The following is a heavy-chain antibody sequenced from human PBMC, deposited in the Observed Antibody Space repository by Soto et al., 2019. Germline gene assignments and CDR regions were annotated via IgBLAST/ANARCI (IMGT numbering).Heavy chain of an antibody. CDR1: AFSFTNAW. CDR2: IKSITDGGTT. V-gene: IGHV3-15*01. Sequence: EVHLVESGGGLVKPGGSLRLSCVASAFSFTNAWMSWVRQAPGKGLEWVGRIKSITDGGTTDYAAPVKGRFTISRDDSTNTLYMQMNSVKNEDTAVYYCSTGRSTYGLDSWGQGTRVTVSS. D-gene: IGHD3-10*01. CDR3: STGRSTYGLDS. J-gene: IGHJ4*02.